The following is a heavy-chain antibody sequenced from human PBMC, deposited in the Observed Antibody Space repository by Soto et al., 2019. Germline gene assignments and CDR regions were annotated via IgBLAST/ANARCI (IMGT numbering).Heavy chain of an antibody. D-gene: IGHD3-3*01. CDR1: GGSIRSSNYY. CDR3: ARMGDFWSGPGELDP. J-gene: IGHJ5*02. V-gene: IGHV4-39*01. CDR2: VYYNGFT. Sequence: QLQLRESGPGLVKPSETLSLTCTVSGGSIRSSNYYWAWIRQSPGKGLEWIGSVYYNGFTYYNPSLKRRVSSSVDTSKTQFPLKLTSVTAAATAVYYCARMGDFWSGPGELDPWGQGTLVTVSS.